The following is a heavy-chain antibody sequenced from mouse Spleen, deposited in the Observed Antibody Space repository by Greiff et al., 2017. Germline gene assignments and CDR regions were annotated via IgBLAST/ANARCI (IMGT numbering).Heavy chain of an antibody. CDR1: GFSLTSYG. D-gene: IGHD1-1*01. J-gene: IGHJ1*03. CDR2: IWRGGST. CDR3: AKRDYGSSYEGYFDV. V-gene: IGHV2-5*01. Sequence: QVQLQQSGPGLVQPSQSLSITCTVSGFSLTSYGVHWVRQSPGKGLEWLGVIWRGGSTDYNAAFMSRLSITKDNSKSQVFFKMNSLQADDTAIYYCAKRDYGSSYEGYFDVWGTGTTVTVSS.